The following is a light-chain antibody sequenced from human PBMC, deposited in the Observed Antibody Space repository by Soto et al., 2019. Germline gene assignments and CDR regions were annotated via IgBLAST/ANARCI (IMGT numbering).Light chain of an antibody. J-gene: IGLJ1*01. Sequence: QSALTQPPSASGSPGQSVTISCTGTSSDVGGYKYVSWYQQHPGKAPKLMIFQVNKRPSGVPGRFSGSKSGTTASLTVSGLQAEDEADYYCSSYAGINNLGVFGTGTKLTVL. CDR1: SSDVGGYKY. CDR3: SSYAGINNLGV. V-gene: IGLV2-8*01. CDR2: QVN.